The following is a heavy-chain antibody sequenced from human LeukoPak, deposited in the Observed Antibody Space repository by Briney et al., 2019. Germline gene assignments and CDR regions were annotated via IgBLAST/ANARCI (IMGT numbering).Heavy chain of an antibody. Sequence: SETLSLTRALSGYSIRNNYRWHWTPQPQGKGLEWIGTVHHSGSTYYTPSLKSRVTISVDTSKNQFSLKLTAVTAADTAVHYCAREPAGRGAVDYWGQGTLVTVSS. CDR3: AREPAGRGAVDY. V-gene: IGHV4-38-2*01. CDR2: VHHSGST. J-gene: IGHJ4*02. CDR1: GYSIRNNYR. D-gene: IGHD4/OR15-4a*01.